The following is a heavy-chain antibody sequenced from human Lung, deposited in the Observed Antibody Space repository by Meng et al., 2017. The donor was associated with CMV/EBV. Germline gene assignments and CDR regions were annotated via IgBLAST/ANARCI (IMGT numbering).Heavy chain of an antibody. CDR1: GYTFNNFG. CDR2: ISPYIGNT. CDR3: ARADNGVHVFMNCGMDV. J-gene: IGHJ6*02. V-gene: IGHV1-18*04. Sequence: ASVKVSXKASGYTFNNFGISWVRQAPGQGLEWMGWISPYIGNTNYAQKFQGRVTMTTDTPTRTAYMDLRSLRSDDTAVYYCARADNGVHVFMNCGMDVWGQGTTVTVSS. D-gene: IGHD2-8*01.